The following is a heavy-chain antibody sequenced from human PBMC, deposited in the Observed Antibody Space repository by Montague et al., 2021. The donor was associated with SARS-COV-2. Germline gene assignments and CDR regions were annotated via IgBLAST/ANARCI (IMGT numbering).Heavy chain of an antibody. J-gene: IGHJ3*01. V-gene: IGHV3-43*02. CDR1: GFTFDDYA. Sequence: SLRLSCAASGFTFDDYAMHWFRQAPGKGLEWVSLINGDGLTTLLTDSAEGRIIISIDNSKNSLYLQMKSLRTEDTALYFCVKDMSEFDDLNAFDVWGQGTQVTVSS. CDR3: VKDMSEFDDLNAFDV. CDR2: INGDGLTT. D-gene: IGHD3-10*01.